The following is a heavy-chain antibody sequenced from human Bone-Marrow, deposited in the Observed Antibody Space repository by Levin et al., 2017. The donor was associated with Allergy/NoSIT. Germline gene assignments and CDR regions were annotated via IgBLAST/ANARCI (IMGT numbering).Heavy chain of an antibody. CDR2: MNPKSGNT. Sequence: GESLKISCKASGYSFTSYDINWVRQAPGQGLEWMGWMNPKSGNTGYAQKFQGRVTMTRNNSISTAYMELSSLRSEDTAVYYCAWRMDIWGKGTTVIVSS. V-gene: IGHV1-8*01. CDR1: GYSFTSYD. J-gene: IGHJ6*04. D-gene: IGHD3-3*01. CDR3: AWRMDI.